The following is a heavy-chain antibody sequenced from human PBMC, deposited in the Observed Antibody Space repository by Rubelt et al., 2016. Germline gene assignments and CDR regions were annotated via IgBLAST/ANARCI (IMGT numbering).Heavy chain of an antibody. D-gene: IGHD3-10*01. J-gene: IGHJ4*02. CDR1: GYTFTSYG. CDR2: VSAYNGNT. CDR3: ARDPLPVRGVIMTPTH. V-gene: IGHV1-18*01. Sequence: QVQLVQSGAEVKKPGASVKVSCKASGYTFTSYGISWVRQAPGQGLEWMGWVSAYNGNTNYAQKLQGSVTMTTDTSTSTVYMELRSRRSDDTAVYYCARDPLPVRGVIMTPTHWGQGTLVTVSS.